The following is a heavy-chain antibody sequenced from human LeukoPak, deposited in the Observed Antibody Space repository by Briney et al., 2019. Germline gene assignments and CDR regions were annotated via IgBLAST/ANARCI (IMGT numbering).Heavy chain of an antibody. CDR3: ARPPVAGMDWFDP. V-gene: IGHV1-8*01. D-gene: IGHD6-19*01. CDR2: MNPNSGNT. Sequence: ASVKVSCKASGYTFTSYDINWVRQATGQGLEWMGWMNPNSGNTGYAQKFQGRVTMTRNTSISTAYMELSSLRSEDTAVYYYARPPVAGMDWFDPWGQGTLVTVSS. CDR1: GYTFTSYD. J-gene: IGHJ5*02.